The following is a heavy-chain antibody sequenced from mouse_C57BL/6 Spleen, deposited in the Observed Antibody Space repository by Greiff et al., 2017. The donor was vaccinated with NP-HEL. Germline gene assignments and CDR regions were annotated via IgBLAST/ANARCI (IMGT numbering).Heavy chain of an antibody. V-gene: IGHV1-80*01. CDR2: IYPGDGDT. J-gene: IGHJ2*01. D-gene: IGHD3-1*01. CDR1: GYAFSSYW. CDR3: ARLGSGYFDY. Sequence: VKLQQSGAELVKPGASVKISCKASGYAFSSYWMNWVKQRPGKGLEWIGQIYPGDGDTNYNGKFKGKATLTADKSSSPAYMQLSSLTSEDSAVYFCARLGSGYFDYWGQGTTLTVSS.